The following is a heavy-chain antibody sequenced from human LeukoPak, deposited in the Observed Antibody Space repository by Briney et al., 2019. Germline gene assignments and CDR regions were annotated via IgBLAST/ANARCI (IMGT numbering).Heavy chain of an antibody. J-gene: IGHJ4*02. V-gene: IGHV3-23*01. CDR2: LSSSGGDT. Sequence: GGSLRLSCAASGFTFSSYAMSWVRQAPAKGLEWVSALSSSGGDTFYADSVKGRFTISRDTSKNTLYLQMYSLRAEDTAVYYCAKAGTGTNMIFDYWGQGTLVTVSS. D-gene: IGHD1-1*01. CDR3: AKAGTGTNMIFDY. CDR1: GFTFSSYA.